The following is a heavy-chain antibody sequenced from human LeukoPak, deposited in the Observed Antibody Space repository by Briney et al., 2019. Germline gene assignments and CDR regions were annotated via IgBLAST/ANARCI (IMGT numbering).Heavy chain of an antibody. V-gene: IGHV3-64*01. CDR3: ARDGDPDYYGSGSYYKRGY. CDR1: GFTFSSYA. D-gene: IGHD3-10*01. Sequence: GGSLRLSCAASGFTFSSYAMHWVRQAPGKGLEYVSAISSNGGSTYYANSVKGRFTISRDNSKNTLYLQMGSLRDEDMAVYYCARDGDPDYYGSGSYYKRGYWGQGTLVTVSS. CDR2: ISSNGGST. J-gene: IGHJ4*02.